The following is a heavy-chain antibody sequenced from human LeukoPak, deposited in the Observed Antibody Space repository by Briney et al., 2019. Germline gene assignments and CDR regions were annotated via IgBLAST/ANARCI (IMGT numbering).Heavy chain of an antibody. Sequence: GGSLRLSCAASGFTFSNNWMSWVRQAPGKGLVWVSRINSDGSTTNYADSVKGRFTISRDNAKNTLYLQMNSLRAEDTAVYYCARRSSGSPPYYFDYWGQGTLVTVSS. J-gene: IGHJ4*02. V-gene: IGHV3-74*01. CDR3: ARRSSGSPPYYFDY. CDR1: GFTFSNNW. D-gene: IGHD1-26*01. CDR2: INSDGSTT.